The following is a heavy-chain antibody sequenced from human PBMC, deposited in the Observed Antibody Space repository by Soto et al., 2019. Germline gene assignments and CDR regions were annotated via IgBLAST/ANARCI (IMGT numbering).Heavy chain of an antibody. V-gene: IGHV1-69*01. CDR3: ARDGSGYRSRASPMDV. CDR2: IIPIFGTA. Sequence: QVQLVQSGAEVKKPGSSVKVSCKASGDTFSSYAISWVRQAPGQGLEWMGGIIPIFGTANYAQKFQGRVTITADESTSTAYMELSSLRSEDTAVYYCARDGSGYRSRASPMDVWGQWTKVTVSS. J-gene: IGHJ6*02. D-gene: IGHD3-22*01. CDR1: GDTFSSYA.